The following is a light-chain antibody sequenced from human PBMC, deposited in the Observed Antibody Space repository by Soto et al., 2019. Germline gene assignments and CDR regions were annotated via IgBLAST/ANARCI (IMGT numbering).Light chain of an antibody. CDR2: WAA. J-gene: IGKJ4*01. CDR3: HQSYITPLT. CDR1: QSVLYSTNNKNY. Sequence: DIVMTQSPDSLAVSLGERATINCKSSQSVLYSTNNKNYLAWYQQKPGQPPKLLIYWAATRESGVPDRFSGSGSGTDFTLTISSLQAADVAVYYCHQSYITPLTFGGGTKVEIK. V-gene: IGKV4-1*01.